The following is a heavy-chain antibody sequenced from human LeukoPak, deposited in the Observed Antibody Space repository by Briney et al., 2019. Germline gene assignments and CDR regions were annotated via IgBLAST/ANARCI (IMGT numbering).Heavy chain of an antibody. CDR2: IDWDDDK. Sequence: SGPALVKPTQTLTLTCTFSGFSLSTSGMCVSWIRQPPGKALEWLARIDWDDDKYYSTSLKTRLTISKDTSKNQVVLTMTNMDPVDTATYYCARIGGGDCYSDAFDIWGQGTMVTVSS. J-gene: IGHJ3*02. D-gene: IGHD2-21*02. V-gene: IGHV2-70*11. CDR1: GFSLSTSGMC. CDR3: ARIGGGDCYSDAFDI.